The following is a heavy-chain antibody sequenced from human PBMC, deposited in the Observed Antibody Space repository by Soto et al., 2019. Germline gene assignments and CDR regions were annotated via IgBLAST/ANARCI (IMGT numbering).Heavy chain of an antibody. CDR2: THYSGST. D-gene: IGHD6-13*01. J-gene: IGHJ5*02. Sequence: SETLSLTCSVSGASMRSTDYYWGWIRQPPNKGLEWIGSTHYSGSTFYNPSLKSRVTISVDTSKNQFSLKLTSVTAADTAVYYCARPGYSSSWFWFDPWGQGTLVTVSS. CDR1: GASMRSTDYY. CDR3: ARPGYSSSWFWFDP. V-gene: IGHV4-39*01.